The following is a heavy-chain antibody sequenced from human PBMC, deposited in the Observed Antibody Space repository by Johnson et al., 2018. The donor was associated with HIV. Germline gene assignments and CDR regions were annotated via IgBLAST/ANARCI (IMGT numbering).Heavy chain of an antibody. CDR2: IRYDGSNK. Sequence: QVQLVESGGGVVQPGGSLRLSCAASGFTFSSYGMHWVRQAPGKGLEWVAFIRYDGSNKYYADSVKGRFTISRDNSKNTLYLQMNSLRAEDTAVYYCAMGTGYNDAFDISGQGTMVTVSS. CDR3: AMGTGYNDAFDI. D-gene: IGHD3/OR15-3a*01. V-gene: IGHV3-30*02. CDR1: GFTFSSYG. J-gene: IGHJ3*02.